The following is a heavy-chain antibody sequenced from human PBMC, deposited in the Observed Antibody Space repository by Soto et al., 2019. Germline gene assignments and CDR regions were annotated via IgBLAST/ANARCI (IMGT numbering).Heavy chain of an antibody. Sequence: QVQLVQSGAELKKPGASVKVSCKASGYTFSNYDMNWVRQATGQGPEWIGWVNPNNGDTGYAQKCQGRVTLTTDISTPTAYMALTSLRSEDTAIYYCAKVSTKGSAIDFDYWGQGTLITVSS. CDR1: GYTFSNYD. V-gene: IGHV1-8*01. D-gene: IGHD3-10*01. J-gene: IGHJ4*02. CDR3: AKVSTKGSAIDFDY. CDR2: VNPNNGDT.